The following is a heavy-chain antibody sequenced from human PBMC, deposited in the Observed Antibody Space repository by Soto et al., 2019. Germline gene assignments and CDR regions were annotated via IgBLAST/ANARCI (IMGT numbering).Heavy chain of an antibody. J-gene: IGHJ4*01. V-gene: IGHV4-39*01. CDR1: GGSISSSGYY. CDR3: ARKTSGYSYVFSGSYYYFDY. Sequence: SETLSLTCTVSGGSISSSGYYRGWIRQPPGKGLEWIGSIYYSGSTYYNPSLKSRVTISVDTSKNQFSLKLSSVTAADTAVYYCARKTSGYSYVFSGSYYYFDYWGHGTLVTVSS. CDR2: IYYSGST. D-gene: IGHD1-26*01.